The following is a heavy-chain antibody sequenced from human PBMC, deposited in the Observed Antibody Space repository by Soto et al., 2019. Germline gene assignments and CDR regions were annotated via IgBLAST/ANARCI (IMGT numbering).Heavy chain of an antibody. Sequence: PSETLSLTCAVSSGSISSSNWWSWVRQPPGKGLEWIGEIYHSGSTNYNPSLKSRVTISVDKSKDQFSLKLSSVTAADTAVYYCASDGRKWGTNVFDIWGQGTMVTGSS. CDR3: ASDGRKWGTNVFDI. CDR1: SGSISSSNW. CDR2: IYHSGST. D-gene: IGHD2-8*01. V-gene: IGHV4-4*02. J-gene: IGHJ3*02.